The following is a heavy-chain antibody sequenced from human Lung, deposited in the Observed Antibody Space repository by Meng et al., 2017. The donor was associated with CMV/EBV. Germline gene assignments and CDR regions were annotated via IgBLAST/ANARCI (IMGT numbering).Heavy chain of an antibody. V-gene: IGHV3-30*18. CDR2: ISYDGSNT. Sequence: SGFTFSNYGLHWVRQAPSKGLEWVAVISYDGSNTYYADSVKGRFTISRDNFKNTLYLQMNSLRPEDAAVYYCAKNVLPGALRDWFDPWGQGILVTVSS. CDR1: GFTFSNYG. CDR3: AKNVLPGALRDWFDP. D-gene: IGHD2-2*01. J-gene: IGHJ5*02.